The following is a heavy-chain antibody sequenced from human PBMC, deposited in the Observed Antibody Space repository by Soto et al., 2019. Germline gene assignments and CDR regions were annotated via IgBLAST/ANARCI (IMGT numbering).Heavy chain of an antibody. Sequence: GASVKVSCKASGYTFTGYYMHWVRQAPGQGLEWMGWINPNSGGTNYAQKFQGRVTMTRDTSISTAYMELSRLRSDGTAVYYCARDSITYDAFDIWGQGTMVTVSS. J-gene: IGHJ3*02. D-gene: IGHD5-12*01. CDR2: INPNSGGT. V-gene: IGHV1-2*02. CDR1: GYTFTGYY. CDR3: ARDSITYDAFDI.